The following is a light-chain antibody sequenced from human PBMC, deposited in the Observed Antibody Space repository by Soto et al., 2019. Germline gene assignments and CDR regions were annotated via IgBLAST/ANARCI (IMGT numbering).Light chain of an antibody. Sequence: DIQMTQSPSSLSASVGDRVTITCRASQYVSRYLNWYQQKPGKAPKLLIYTTSSLQSGVPSRFSGSGSGTDFTPTISSLQPEDFATYYCQQTYSTPPWTFGQGTKVDIK. CDR3: QQTYSTPPWT. J-gene: IGKJ1*01. V-gene: IGKV1-39*01. CDR1: QYVSRY. CDR2: TTS.